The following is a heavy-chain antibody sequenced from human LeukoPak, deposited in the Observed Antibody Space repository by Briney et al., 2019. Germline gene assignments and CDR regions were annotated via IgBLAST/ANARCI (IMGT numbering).Heavy chain of an antibody. D-gene: IGHD2-2*01. CDR2: ISPSGGST. CDR1: GYTFTSNY. J-gene: IGHJ5*02. Sequence: GASVKVSCKAFGYTFTSNYMHWVRQAPGQGPEWMGVISPSGGSTTYAQKFQGRVTLTRDMSTSTDYLELSSLRSEDTAVYYCARAPPAYCSSSGCDAFFGGWFDPWGQGTLVTVSS. V-gene: IGHV1-46*01. CDR3: ARAPPAYCSSSGCDAFFGGWFDP.